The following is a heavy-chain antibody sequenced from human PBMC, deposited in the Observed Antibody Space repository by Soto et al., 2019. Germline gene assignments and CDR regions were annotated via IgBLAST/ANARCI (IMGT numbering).Heavy chain of an antibody. CDR1: GGSISSGGYY. Sequence: SETLSLTCTVSGGSISSGGYYWSWIRQHPGKGLEWIGYIYYSGSTYYNPSLKSRVTISVDTSKNQFSLKLSSVTAADTAVYYCARGRYIWGSYRRNWFDPWGQGTLVTVSS. D-gene: IGHD3-16*02. CDR3: ARGRYIWGSYRRNWFDP. V-gene: IGHV4-31*03. CDR2: IYYSGST. J-gene: IGHJ5*02.